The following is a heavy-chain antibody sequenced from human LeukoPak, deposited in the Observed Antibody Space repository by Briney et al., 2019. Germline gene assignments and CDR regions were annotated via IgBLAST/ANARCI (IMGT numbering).Heavy chain of an antibody. V-gene: IGHV3-33*01. J-gene: IGHJ4*02. Sequence: PGRSLRLSCAASGFTFSSYGMHWVRQAPGKGLEWVAVIWYDGSNKYYADSVKGRFTISRDNSKNTLYLQMNSLRAEDTAVYYCARDLRESSGLDYWGQGTLVTVSS. CDR1: GFTFSSYG. D-gene: IGHD3-22*01. CDR2: IWYDGSNK. CDR3: ARDLRESSGLDY.